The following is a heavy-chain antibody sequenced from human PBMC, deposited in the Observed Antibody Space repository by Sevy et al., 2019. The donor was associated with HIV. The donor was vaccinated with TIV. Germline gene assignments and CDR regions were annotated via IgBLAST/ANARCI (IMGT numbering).Heavy chain of an antibody. CDR2: ISGSDNTN. CDR1: GFTLSDYY. D-gene: IGHD4-17*01. Sequence: GGSLRLSCAASGFTLSDYYMSWIRQAPGKGLEWVSYISGSDNTNYYADSVKGRFTISRDNAKNSLYLQMNSLRAEDTAVYYCARDHVKDGDLGDYYYFAMDVWGQGTTVTVSS. CDR3: ARDHVKDGDLGDYYYFAMDV. J-gene: IGHJ6*02. V-gene: IGHV3-11*01.